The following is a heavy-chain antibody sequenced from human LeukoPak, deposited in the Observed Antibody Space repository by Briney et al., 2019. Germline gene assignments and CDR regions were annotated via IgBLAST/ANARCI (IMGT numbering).Heavy chain of an antibody. CDR3: ARDGVTMT. CDR1: GDSINPYY. D-gene: IGHD3-22*01. CDR2: IYYSGNT. J-gene: IGHJ5*02. Sequence: TSETLSLTCAVSGDSINPYYWSWIRQPPGKGLEWIGYIYYSGNTNYNPSLKSRVIISADTSKNQYSLRLSSVTAADTAVYYCARDGVTMTWGQGALVTVSS. V-gene: IGHV4-59*01.